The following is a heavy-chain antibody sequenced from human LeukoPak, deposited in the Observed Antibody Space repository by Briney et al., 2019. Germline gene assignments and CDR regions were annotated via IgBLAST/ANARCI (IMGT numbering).Heavy chain of an antibody. CDR1: GGSISSYY. Sequence: SETLSLTCTVSGGSISSYYWNWIRQPPGKGLEWIGYIYYSGSTSYNPSLKSRVTISVDTSKDQFSLKLTSVTAADTAVYYCARTRGGSVYSYFDYWGQGTLVTVSS. D-gene: IGHD3-22*01. CDR3: ARTRGGSVYSYFDY. V-gene: IGHV4-59*01. CDR2: IYYSGST. J-gene: IGHJ4*02.